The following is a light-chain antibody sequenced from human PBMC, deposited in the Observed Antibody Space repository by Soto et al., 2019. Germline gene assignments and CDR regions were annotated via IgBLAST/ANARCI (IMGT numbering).Light chain of an antibody. Sequence: QSVLTQPASVSGSPGQSITISCTGTSSDVGGYNYVSWYQQHPGNAPRLMIYEVNNRPSGVPNRFSGSKSGNTAQLTISGLQDEDEADYYCSSNTSSRTPFVFGTGTKVTVL. V-gene: IGLV2-14*01. CDR3: SSNTSSRTPFV. J-gene: IGLJ1*01. CDR1: SSDVGGYNY. CDR2: EVN.